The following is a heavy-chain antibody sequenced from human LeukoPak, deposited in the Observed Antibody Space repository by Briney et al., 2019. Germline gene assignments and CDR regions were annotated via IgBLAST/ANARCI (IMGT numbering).Heavy chain of an antibody. Sequence: GGSLRLSCAASGFNISGNYMSWVRQAPGKGLEWVSVLYSGGSTSYADSVRGRFTISGDNSKNRLFLQMNSLRVEDTAVYYCARDPRLREVDDAFDIWGPGTKVIVSS. CDR1: GFNISGNY. CDR3: ARDPRLREVDDAFDI. CDR2: LYSGGST. V-gene: IGHV3-53*01. J-gene: IGHJ3*02. D-gene: IGHD2-15*01.